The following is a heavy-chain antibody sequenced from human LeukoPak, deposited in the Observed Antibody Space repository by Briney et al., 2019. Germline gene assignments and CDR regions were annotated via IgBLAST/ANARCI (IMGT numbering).Heavy chain of an antibody. CDR1: GFTFDDYA. D-gene: IGHD3-22*01. J-gene: IGHJ5*02. Sequence: PGGSPRLSCAASGFTFDDYAMHWVRQAPGKGLEWVSGIGWNSGSIGYADSVKGRFTISIDNAKNSLYLQMNSLRAEDTALYYCAKDPSPYYYDSRGSWFDPWGQGTLVTVSS. CDR3: AKDPSPYYYDSRGSWFDP. CDR2: IGWNSGSI. V-gene: IGHV3-9*01.